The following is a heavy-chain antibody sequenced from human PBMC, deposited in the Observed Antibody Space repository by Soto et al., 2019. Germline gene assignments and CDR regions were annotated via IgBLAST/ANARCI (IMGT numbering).Heavy chain of an antibody. CDR3: ATFVLPPSRHTDFAF. V-gene: IGHV4-39*01. J-gene: IGHJ4*02. Sequence: SETLSLTCTVSGGSISTSNYYWGWVGQPPGKGLDWIGNIYYSGTTYYNPSLKSRVTISVDTSKNQFSLKLNSVPAADTAVYYCATFVLPPSRHTDFAFWAQGTRATVS. CDR2: IYYSGTT. D-gene: IGHD2-15*01. CDR1: GGSISTSNYY.